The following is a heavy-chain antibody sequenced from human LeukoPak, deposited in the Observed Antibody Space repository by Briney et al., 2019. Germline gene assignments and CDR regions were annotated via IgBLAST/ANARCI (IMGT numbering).Heavy chain of an antibody. D-gene: IGHD2/OR15-2a*01. CDR1: GFTFSSYA. CDR2: INGRGDNT. J-gene: IGHJ5*02. CDR3: AKDRVSPGFNLFDP. Sequence: GGSLRLSCATSGFTFSSYAMNWVRQAPGKGLEWVSAINGRGDNTYYADSVKGRFTISRDNSKSTLFLQMNSLRAEDTAIYYCAKDRVSPGFNLFDPWGQGTLVTVSS. V-gene: IGHV3-23*01.